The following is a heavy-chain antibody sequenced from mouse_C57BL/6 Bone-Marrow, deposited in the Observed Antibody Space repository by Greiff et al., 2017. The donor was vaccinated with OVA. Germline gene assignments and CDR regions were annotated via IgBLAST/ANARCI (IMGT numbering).Heavy chain of an antibody. Sequence: DVQLQESGPGLVKPSQSLSLTCSVTGYSITSGYYWNWIRQFPGNKLEWMGYISYDGSNNYNPSLKNRISITRDTSKNQFFLKLNSVTTEDTATYYCAREALYYGSSFDYWGQGTTLTVSS. J-gene: IGHJ2*01. CDR1: GYSITSGYY. D-gene: IGHD1-1*01. CDR3: AREALYYGSSFDY. V-gene: IGHV3-6*01. CDR2: ISYDGSN.